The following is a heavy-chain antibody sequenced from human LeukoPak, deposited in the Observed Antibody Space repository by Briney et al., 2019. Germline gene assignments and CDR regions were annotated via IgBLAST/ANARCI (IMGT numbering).Heavy chain of an antibody. CDR2: IYYSGST. CDR3: ARHGSGSPYYTVDS. V-gene: IGHV4-59*08. J-gene: IGHJ4*02. Sequence: PSETLSLTCTVSGGSISTYYWSWIRQPPRKGLEWIGYIYYSGSTNYSPSLKSRVTMSVDTSRNQFFLNLSSVTAADTAVYYCARHGSGSPYYTVDSWGQGTLVTVSS. D-gene: IGHD1-26*01. CDR1: GGSISTYY.